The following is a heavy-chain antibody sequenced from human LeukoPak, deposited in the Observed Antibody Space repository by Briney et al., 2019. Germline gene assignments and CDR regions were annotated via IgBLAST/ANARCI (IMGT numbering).Heavy chain of an antibody. CDR3: ARSHEGGFDY. V-gene: IGHV2-70*11. Sequence: TLSLTCTVSGGSISSYYWSWIRQPPGKALEWLARIGWDDDKYYSTSLKTRLTISKDTSKNQVVLTMTNMDPVDTATYYCARSHEGGFDYWGQGTLVTVSS. CDR2: IGWDDDK. CDR1: GGSISSYYW. J-gene: IGHJ4*02.